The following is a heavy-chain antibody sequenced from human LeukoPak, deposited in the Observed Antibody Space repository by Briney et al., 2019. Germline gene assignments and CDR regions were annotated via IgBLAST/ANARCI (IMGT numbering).Heavy chain of an antibody. CDR1: GASLNNYY. CDR2: IHGGGST. J-gene: IGHJ5*02. V-gene: IGHV4-4*07. CDR3: ARDLASPPYNWFDP. D-gene: IGHD3-3*02. Sequence: PSVTLSHTCTVSGASLNNYYWSWIRQPAGKGLEWIGRIHGGGSTNYNPSLKSRVPVSIDTSKNQFSLKLSSMTSADTAVYYCARDLASPPYNWFDPWGQGTLVTVSS.